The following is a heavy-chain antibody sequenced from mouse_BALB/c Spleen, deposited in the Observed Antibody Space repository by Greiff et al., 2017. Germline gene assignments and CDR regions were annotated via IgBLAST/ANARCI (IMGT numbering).Heavy chain of an antibody. D-gene: IGHD1-2*01. CDR1: GFNIKDTY. CDR2: IDPANGNT. J-gene: IGHJ1*01. Sequence: EVKLVESGAELVKPGASVKLSCTASGFNIKDTYMHWVKQRPEQGLEWIGRIDPANGNTKYDPKFQGKATITADTSSNTAYLQLSSLTSEDTAVYYCARDYGYNWYFDVWGAGTTVTVSS. V-gene: IGHV14-3*02. CDR3: ARDYGYNWYFDV.